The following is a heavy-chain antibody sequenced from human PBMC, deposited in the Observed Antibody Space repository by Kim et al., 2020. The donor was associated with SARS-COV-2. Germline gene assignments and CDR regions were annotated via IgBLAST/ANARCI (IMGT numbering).Heavy chain of an antibody. D-gene: IGHD2-2*01. J-gene: IGHJ6*03. CDR2: ISGSGGST. CDR1: GFTFSSYA. Sequence: GGSLRLSCAASGFTFSSYAMSWVRQAPGKGLEWVSVISGSGGSTYYADSVKGRFTISRGNSNNTLYLQMNSLRAEDTAVYYCAKDGGYCSSTRCYSFYYYMDVWGKGTPVTVSS. CDR3: AKDGGYCSSTRCYSFYYYMDV. V-gene: IGHV3-23*01.